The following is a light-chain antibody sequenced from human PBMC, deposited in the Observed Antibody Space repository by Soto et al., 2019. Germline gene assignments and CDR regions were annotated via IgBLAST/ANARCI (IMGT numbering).Light chain of an antibody. J-gene: IGLJ2*01. CDR1: SSDVGGYNY. CDR2: DVN. Sequence: QSVLTQPASVSGSPGQSITISCTGTSSDVGGYNYVSWYQQHPGKAPKLMIYDVNNRPSGVSNRFSGSKSGNTASLTISRLQAEDEADYYCSSYTGSSTYVVFGGGTQLTVL. CDR3: SSYTGSSTYVV. V-gene: IGLV2-14*01.